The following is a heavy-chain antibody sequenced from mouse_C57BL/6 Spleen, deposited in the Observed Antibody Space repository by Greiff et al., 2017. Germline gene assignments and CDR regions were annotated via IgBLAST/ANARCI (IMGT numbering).Heavy chain of an antibody. V-gene: IGHV1-52*01. Sequence: QVQLQQPGAELVRPGSSVKLSCKASGYTFTSYWMHWVKQRPIQGLEWIGNIDPSDSETHYNQKFKDKATLTVDKSSSTAYMQLSSLTSDDSAVYYCARVDYDSYFDYWGQGTTLTVSS. J-gene: IGHJ2*01. D-gene: IGHD2-4*01. CDR1: GYTFTSYW. CDR3: ARVDYDSYFDY. CDR2: IDPSDSET.